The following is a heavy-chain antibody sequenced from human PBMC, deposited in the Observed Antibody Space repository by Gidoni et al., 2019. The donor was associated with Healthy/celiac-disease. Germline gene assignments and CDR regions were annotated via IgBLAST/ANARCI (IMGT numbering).Heavy chain of an antibody. Sequence: QVQLVESGGGVVQPGRSLRLSCAASGFTFSSYGMHWVRQAPGKGLEWVAVIWYDGSNKYYADSVKGRFTISRDNSKNTLYLQMNSLRAEDTAVYYCARDVGSEAPNFDYWGQGTLVTVSS. CDR3: ARDVGSEAPNFDY. CDR2: IWYDGSNK. V-gene: IGHV3-33*01. CDR1: GFTFSSYG. D-gene: IGHD1-26*01. J-gene: IGHJ4*02.